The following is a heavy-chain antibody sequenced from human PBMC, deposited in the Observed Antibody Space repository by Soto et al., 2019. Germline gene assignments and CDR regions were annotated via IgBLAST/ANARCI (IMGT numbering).Heavy chain of an antibody. V-gene: IGHV1-3*01. CDR2: INGGNGNT. J-gene: IGHJ6*02. CDR1: GYTFRNYA. CDR3: ARDAPIYYILSARYFYCMDV. Sequence: APVEVSCKANGYTFRNYAMHWVRQAPGQGLEWLGWINGGNGNTKYSQKFQSRVTSSRDTSASTAYMELSSLRSEDTAVYYYARDAPIYYILSARYFYCMDVWGQGTTVTVSS. D-gene: IGHD3-9*01.